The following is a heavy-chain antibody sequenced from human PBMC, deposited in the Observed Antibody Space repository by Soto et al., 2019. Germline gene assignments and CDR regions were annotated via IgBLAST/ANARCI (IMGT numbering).Heavy chain of an antibody. J-gene: IGHJ4*02. CDR2: ISSSSSYI. Sequence: EVQLVESGGGLVKPGGSLRLSCAASGFTFSSYSMNWVRQAPGKGLEWVSSISSSSSYIYYADSVKGRFTISRDNAKKSLYLQMNSLRAEDTAVYYCARDWPAYDFWIGYYSYFDYWGQGTLVTVSS. CDR3: ARDWPAYDFWIGYYSYFDY. D-gene: IGHD3-3*01. V-gene: IGHV3-21*01. CDR1: GFTFSSYS.